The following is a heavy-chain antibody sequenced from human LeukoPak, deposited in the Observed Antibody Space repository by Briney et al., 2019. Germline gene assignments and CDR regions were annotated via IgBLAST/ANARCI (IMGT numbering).Heavy chain of an antibody. CDR2: IYYRGST. CDR3: ASRKGSSWYPYFDY. CDR1: GDSIRSHH. J-gene: IGHJ4*02. D-gene: IGHD6-13*01. V-gene: IGHV4-59*11. Sequence: KTSATLSLTCTVSGDSIRSHHWSWIRQPPGKGLEWIGYIYYRGSTNYNPSPKSRVTMSVDTSKNQFSLKLSSVTAADTAIYYCASRKGSSWYPYFDYWGQGALVTVSS.